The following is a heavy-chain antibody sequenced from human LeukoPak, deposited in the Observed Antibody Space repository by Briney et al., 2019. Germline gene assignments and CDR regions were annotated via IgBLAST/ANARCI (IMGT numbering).Heavy chain of an antibody. CDR2: ISSSSSHI. V-gene: IGHV3-21*01. J-gene: IGHJ5*02. CDR3: ARANMVRGVGSFFDRNWFDP. Sequence: GGSLRLSCAASGFTFSSYSMNWVRQAPGKGLEWVSSISSSSSHIYYADSVKGRFTMSRDNAKNSLYLQMNSLRADDTAVYYCARANMVRGVGSFFDRNWFDPWGQGTLVTVSS. CDR1: GFTFSSYS. D-gene: IGHD3-10*01.